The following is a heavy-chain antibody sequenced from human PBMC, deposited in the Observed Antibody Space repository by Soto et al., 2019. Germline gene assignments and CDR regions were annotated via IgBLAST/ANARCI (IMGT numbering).Heavy chain of an antibody. V-gene: IGHV4-59*01. J-gene: IGHJ4*02. CDR1: GDSIRSYF. Sequence: SETLSLTCIVSGDSIRSYFWTWIRQPPGKGLQWIGYVFRTGNTDYNPSLKSRVTISEDASKNQVSLRLTSMTAADTAVYFCAREQYNWKIWGQGTLVTVSS. D-gene: IGHD1-20*01. CDR2: VFRTGNT. CDR3: AREQYNWKI.